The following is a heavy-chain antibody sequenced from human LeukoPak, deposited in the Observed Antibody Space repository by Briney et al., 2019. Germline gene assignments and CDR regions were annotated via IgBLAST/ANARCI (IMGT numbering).Heavy chain of an antibody. V-gene: IGHV3-74*01. J-gene: IGHJ4*02. D-gene: IGHD1-26*01. Sequence: PGGSLRLSCAASGFTFSNHWMHWVRQTPGKGLLWVSRIISDGSGTSYADSVKGRFTISRDNSKNTLYLQMGSLRAEDMAVYYCARVGVGAEFDYWGQGTLVTVSS. CDR3: ARVGVGAEFDY. CDR1: GFTFSNHW. CDR2: IISDGSGT.